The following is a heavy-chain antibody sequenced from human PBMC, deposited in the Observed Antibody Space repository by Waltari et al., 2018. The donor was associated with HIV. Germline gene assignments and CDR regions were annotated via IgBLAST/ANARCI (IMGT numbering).Heavy chain of an antibody. Sequence: QVQLQESGPGVVQPSETLSLTCTVYETSITSYYWCWIRQAPGRGREGIGYISYSGSTTNNPSRKTRGTISSDTPTNQVYMRLTSVTAADTAVYYCARDQVYSGNSPGRVGMDVWGQGTTVTVSS. V-gene: IGHV4-59*01. D-gene: IGHD1-26*01. CDR3: ARDQVYSGNSPGRVGMDV. CDR2: ISYSGST. CDR1: ETSITSYY. J-gene: IGHJ6*02.